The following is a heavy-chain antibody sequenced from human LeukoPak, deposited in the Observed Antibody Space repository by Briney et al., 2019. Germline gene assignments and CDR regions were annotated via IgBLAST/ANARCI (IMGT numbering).Heavy chain of an antibody. CDR2: ISGSGGST. D-gene: IGHD3-22*01. J-gene: IGHJ4*02. CDR3: AKGERSGYYSSHFDY. V-gene: IGHV3-23*01. Sequence: GGSLRLSCAASGFTFGSPWMHWVRQAPGKGLEWVSAISGSGGSTYYADSVKGRFTISRDNSKNTLYLQMNSLRAEDTAVYYCAKGERSGYYSSHFDYWGQGTLVTVSS. CDR1: GFTFGSPW.